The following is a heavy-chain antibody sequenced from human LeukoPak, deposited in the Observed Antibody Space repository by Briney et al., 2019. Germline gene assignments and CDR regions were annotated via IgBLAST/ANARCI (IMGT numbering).Heavy chain of an antibody. Sequence: GGSLRLSCAASGFTFSSYAMHWVRQAPGKGLEWVAVISYDGSNKYYADSVKGRFTISRDNSKNTLYLQMNSLRAEDTAVYYCAKDPGPAAIAEYYQHWGQGTLVTVSS. V-gene: IGHV3-30-3*01. CDR3: AKDPGPAAIAEYYQH. J-gene: IGHJ1*01. CDR2: ISYDGSNK. D-gene: IGHD2-2*02. CDR1: GFTFSSYA.